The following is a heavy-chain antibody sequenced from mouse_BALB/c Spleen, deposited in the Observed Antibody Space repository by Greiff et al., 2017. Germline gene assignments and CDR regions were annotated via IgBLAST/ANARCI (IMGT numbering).Heavy chain of an antibody. D-gene: IGHD2-3*01. Sequence: DVMLVESGGGLVKPGGSLKLSCAASGFTFSDYYMYWVRQTPEKRLEWVATISDGGSYTYYPDSVKGRFTISRDNAKNNLYLQMSSLKSEDTAMYYCARETYDGIDYWGQGTTLTVSS. J-gene: IGHJ2*01. V-gene: IGHV5-4*02. CDR2: ISDGGSYT. CDR3: ARETYDGIDY. CDR1: GFTFSDYY.